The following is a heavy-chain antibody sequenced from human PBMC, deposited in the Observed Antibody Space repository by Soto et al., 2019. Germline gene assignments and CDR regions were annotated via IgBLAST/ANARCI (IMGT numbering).Heavy chain of an antibody. V-gene: IGHV4-59*01. CDR1: GGSISSYY. CDR3: ASYWDPYGSGSYLDY. CDR2: IYYSGST. J-gene: IGHJ4*02. D-gene: IGHD3-10*01. Sequence: SETLSLTCTVSGGSISSYYWSWIRQPPGKGLEWIGYIYYSGSTNYNPSLKSRVTISVDTSKNQFSLKLSSVTAADTAVYYCASYWDPYGSGSYLDYWGQGTLVTVSS.